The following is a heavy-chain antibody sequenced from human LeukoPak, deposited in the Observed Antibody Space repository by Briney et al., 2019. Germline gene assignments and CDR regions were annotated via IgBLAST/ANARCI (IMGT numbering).Heavy chain of an antibody. CDR2: IYYSGST. D-gene: IGHD2-2*01. V-gene: IGHV4-39*01. CDR1: GGSISSSRYY. J-gene: IGHJ5*02. CDR3: ASRPVVPAATYNWFDP. Sequence: SETLSLTCTVSGGSISSSRYYWGWIRQPPGKGLEWIGSIYYSGSTYYNPSLKSRVTISVDTSKNQFSLKLSSVTAADTAVYYCASRPVVPAATYNWFDPWGQGTLVTVSS.